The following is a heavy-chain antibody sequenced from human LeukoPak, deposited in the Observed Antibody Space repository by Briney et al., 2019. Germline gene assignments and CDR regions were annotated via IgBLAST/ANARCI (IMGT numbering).Heavy chain of an antibody. V-gene: IGHV3-21*01. Sequence: GGSLRLSCAASGFTFSSYWMSWVRQTPGKGLEWVSSISSSSSYIYYADSVKGRFTISRDNAKNSLYLQMSSLRAEDTAVYYCARGYYDSSGYYPYYFDYWGQGTLVTVSS. CDR3: ARGYYDSSGYYPYYFDY. D-gene: IGHD3-22*01. CDR2: ISSSSSYI. J-gene: IGHJ4*02. CDR1: GFTFSSYW.